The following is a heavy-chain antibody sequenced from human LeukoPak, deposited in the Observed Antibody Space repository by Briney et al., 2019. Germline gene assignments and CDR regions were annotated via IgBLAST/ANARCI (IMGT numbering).Heavy chain of an antibody. J-gene: IGHJ6*03. D-gene: IGHD2-2*01. V-gene: IGHV4-4*07. Sequence: KPSETLSLTCTVSGGSISSYYWSWIRQPAGKGLEWIGRIYTSGSTNYNPSLKGRVTMSVDTSKNQFSLKLSSVTAADTAVYYCARDSRYCSSTSCQSAERYYYYYYMDVWGKGTTVTVSS. CDR1: GGSISSYY. CDR2: IYTSGST. CDR3: ARDSRYCSSTSCQSAERYYYYYYMDV.